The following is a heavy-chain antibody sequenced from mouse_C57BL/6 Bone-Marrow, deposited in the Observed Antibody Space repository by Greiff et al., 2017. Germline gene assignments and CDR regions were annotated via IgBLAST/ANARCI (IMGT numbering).Heavy chain of an antibody. V-gene: IGHV5-9-1*02. CDR2: ISSGGDYI. J-gene: IGHJ2*01. Sequence: EVKVVESGEGLVKPGGSLKLSCAASGFTFGSYAMSWVRQTPEKRLEWVAYISSGGDYIYYADTVKGRFTISRDNARNTLYLQMSSLKSEDTAMYYCTRDGGLITTGFFDYWGQGTTLTVSS. D-gene: IGHD1-1*01. CDR3: TRDGGLITTGFFDY. CDR1: GFTFGSYA.